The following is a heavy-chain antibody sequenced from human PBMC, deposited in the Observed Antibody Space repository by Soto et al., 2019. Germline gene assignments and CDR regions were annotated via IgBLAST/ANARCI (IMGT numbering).Heavy chain of an antibody. D-gene: IGHD1-26*01. Sequence: QVQLVQSGAEVMKPGASVRVSCKASGYSFTTYGISWVRQAPGQGLEYMGWISVYNGATNYAQKLQGRVTMTTDTSTRTAYMELRSLRSDDTAIYYCARDRRDSVADRRSFDVWGQGTMVTVSS. CDR1: GYSFTTYG. J-gene: IGHJ3*01. V-gene: IGHV1-18*01. CDR3: ARDRRDSVADRRSFDV. CDR2: ISVYNGAT.